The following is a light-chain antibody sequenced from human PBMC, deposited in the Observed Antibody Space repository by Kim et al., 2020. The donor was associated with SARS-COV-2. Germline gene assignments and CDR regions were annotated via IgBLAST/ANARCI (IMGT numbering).Light chain of an antibody. Sequence: GQTVRITCQGDSLTSYYASWYQQKPGQAPVLLIYGKNNRPSGIPDRFSGSSSGNTASFTITGAQAEDEADYYCNSRDSSGNHHYVFGTGTKVTVL. V-gene: IGLV3-19*01. J-gene: IGLJ1*01. CDR3: NSRDSSGNHHYV. CDR1: SLTSYY. CDR2: GKN.